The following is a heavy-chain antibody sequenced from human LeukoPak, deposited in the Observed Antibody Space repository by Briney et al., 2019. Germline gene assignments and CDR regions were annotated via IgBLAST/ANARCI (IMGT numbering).Heavy chain of an antibody. CDR1: GYTFTSYY. D-gene: IGHD2-2*01. Sequence: SVKVSCKASGYTFTSYYMHWVRQAPGQGLEWMGRIIPILGIANYAQKFQGRVTITADKSTSTAYMELSSLRSEDTAVYYCASSAVVPAAAHDWGQGTLVTVSS. CDR2: IIPILGIA. J-gene: IGHJ4*02. CDR3: ASSAVVPAAAHD. V-gene: IGHV1-69*02.